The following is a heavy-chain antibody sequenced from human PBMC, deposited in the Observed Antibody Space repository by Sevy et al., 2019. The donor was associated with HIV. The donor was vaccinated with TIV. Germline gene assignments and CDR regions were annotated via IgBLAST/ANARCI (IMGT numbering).Heavy chain of an antibody. V-gene: IGHV3-33*01. CDR1: GFTLSSYG. D-gene: IGHD5-18*01. J-gene: IGHJ3*02. Sequence: GGSLRLSCAASGFTLSSYGIHWVRQAPGKGLEWVAVIWYDGSNKYYADSVKGRFTLSRDNSKNTMYLEMNSLRAEDTAAYDCARDGSDVDIARVDDAFDIWGQGTTVTVSS. CDR3: ARDGSDVDIARVDDAFDI. CDR2: IWYDGSNK.